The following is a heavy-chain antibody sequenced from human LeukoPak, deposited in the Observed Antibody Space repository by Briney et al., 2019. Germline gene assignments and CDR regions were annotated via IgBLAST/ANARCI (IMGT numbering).Heavy chain of an antibody. CDR1: GYTFTGYY. D-gene: IGHD3-16*02. CDR3: ASLPNRYESLYARYYFDY. J-gene: IGHJ4*02. V-gene: IGHV1-2*06. Sequence: ASVKVSCKASGYTFTGYYMHWVRQAPGQGLEWMGRINPNSGGTNYAQKFQGRATMTRDTSISTAYMELSRLRSDDTAVYYCASLPNRYESLYARYYFDYWGQGTLVTVSS. CDR2: INPNSGGT.